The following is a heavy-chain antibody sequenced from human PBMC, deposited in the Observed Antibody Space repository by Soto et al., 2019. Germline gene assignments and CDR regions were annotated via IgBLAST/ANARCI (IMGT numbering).Heavy chain of an antibody. Sequence: ESGGGVVQPGRSLRLSCAASGFSFSISPMHWVRQAPGKGPEWVALISYDGTNEFYADSVKGRFTISRDNSKSTLYLQVDSLRPEDAAVYYCARDPKTSGGQHWAFNYFDSWGQGTLVTVSS. CDR2: ISYDGTNE. CDR3: ARDPKTSGGQHWAFNYFDS. J-gene: IGHJ4*02. CDR1: GFSFSISP. D-gene: IGHD7-27*01. V-gene: IGHV3-30-3*01.